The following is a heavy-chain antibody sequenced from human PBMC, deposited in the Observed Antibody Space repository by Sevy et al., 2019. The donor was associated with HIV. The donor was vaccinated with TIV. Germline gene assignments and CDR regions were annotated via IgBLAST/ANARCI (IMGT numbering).Heavy chain of an antibody. D-gene: IGHD2-2*01. Sequence: GGSLRLSCAAPGFTFSTYGMHWVRQPPGKGLEWVALIWYDGGNEYYADSVKGRFTISRDNSKNTLYLQMNSLRVDDTAVYYCARGATLSRGMDVWGQGTTVTVSS. CDR1: GFTFSTYG. J-gene: IGHJ6*02. CDR3: ARGATLSRGMDV. CDR2: IWYDGGNE. V-gene: IGHV3-33*01.